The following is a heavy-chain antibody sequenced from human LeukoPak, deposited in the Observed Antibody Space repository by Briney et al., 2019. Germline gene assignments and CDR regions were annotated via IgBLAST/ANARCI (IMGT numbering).Heavy chain of an antibody. V-gene: IGHV4-59*01. CDR1: GGSISSYY. Sequence: SETLSLTCTVSGGSISSYYWSWLRQPPGKGLEWIGYIYYSGSTKYNPSLKSRVTISVDTSKNQFSLKLSSVTAADTAVYYCARGRFDPWGQGTLVTVSS. CDR2: IYYSGST. J-gene: IGHJ5*02. CDR3: ARGRFDP.